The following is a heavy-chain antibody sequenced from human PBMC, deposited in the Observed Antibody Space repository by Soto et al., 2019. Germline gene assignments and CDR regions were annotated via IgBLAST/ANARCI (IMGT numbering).Heavy chain of an antibody. V-gene: IGHV4-39*01. CDR3: ARHVGNSPPGS. CDR2: MYYSGSA. Sequence: QLQLQESGPELVKPSETLSHTCTVSGGSIRSRNYHWGWIRQPPGKGLEWIGSMYYSGSAYYNPSLKSRVTISVDTSKNQFSLKLTSVTAADTAVSHCARHVGNSPPGSWGQGTLVTVSS. D-gene: IGHD1-26*01. CDR1: GGSIRSRNYH. J-gene: IGHJ4*02.